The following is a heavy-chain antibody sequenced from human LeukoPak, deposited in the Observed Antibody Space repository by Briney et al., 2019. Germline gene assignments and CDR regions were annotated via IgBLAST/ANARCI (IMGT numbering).Heavy chain of an antibody. J-gene: IGHJ4*02. Sequence: PSETLSLTCTVSGGSISSSDYYWGWIHQPPGKGLEWIGSIYYSGSTYYNPSLKSRVTISVDTSKNQFSLKLSSVTAADTAVYYCARVGNYYYGSGSYYFDYWGQGTLVTVSS. CDR3: ARVGNYYYGSGSYYFDY. V-gene: IGHV4-39*07. D-gene: IGHD3-10*01. CDR2: IYYSGST. CDR1: GGSISSSDYY.